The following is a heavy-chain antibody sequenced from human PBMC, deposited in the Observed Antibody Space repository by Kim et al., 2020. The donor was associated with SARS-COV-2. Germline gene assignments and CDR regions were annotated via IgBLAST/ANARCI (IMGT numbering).Heavy chain of an antibody. CDR3: ARRGGVMYPSSYFDY. V-gene: IGHV1-46*01. CDR1: GYTFTEWW. Sequence: ASVKVSCKASGYTFTEWWMYWVRQAPGQGPEWMGLIKPVGGDTFYAPRFKGRVIVTRDTSTKTVYMELSSLRYEDTALYYCARRGGVMYPSSYFDYWGQGTLVTVSS. D-gene: IGHD3-3*01. J-gene: IGHJ4*02. CDR2: IKPVGGDT.